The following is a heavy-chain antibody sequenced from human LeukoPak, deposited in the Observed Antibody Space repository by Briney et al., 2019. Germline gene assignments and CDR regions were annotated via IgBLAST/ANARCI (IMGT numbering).Heavy chain of an antibody. D-gene: IGHD6-13*01. Sequence: ETLSLTCTVSGGSISSYYWSWIRQPPGKGLEWIGYIYYSGSTNYNPSLKSRVTISVDTSKNQFSLKLSSVTAADTAVYYCASDRGWGYSSSTDAFDIWGQGTMVTVSS. V-gene: IGHV4-59*01. J-gene: IGHJ3*02. CDR2: IYYSGST. CDR3: ASDRGWGYSSSTDAFDI. CDR1: GGSISSYY.